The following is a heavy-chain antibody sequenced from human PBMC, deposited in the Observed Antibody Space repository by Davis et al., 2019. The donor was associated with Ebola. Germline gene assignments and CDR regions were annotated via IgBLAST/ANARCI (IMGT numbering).Heavy chain of an antibody. CDR2: INHSGST. J-gene: IGHJ4*02. V-gene: IGHV4-34*01. CDR3: ARGVGIFGVVIPYYFDY. D-gene: IGHD3-3*01. CDR1: GGSFSGYY. Sequence: PGGSLRLSCAVYGGSFSGYYWSWIRQPPGKGLEWIGEINHSGSTNYNPSLKSRVTISVDTSKNQFSLKLSSVTAADTAVYYCARGVGIFGVVIPYYFDYWGQGTLVTVSS.